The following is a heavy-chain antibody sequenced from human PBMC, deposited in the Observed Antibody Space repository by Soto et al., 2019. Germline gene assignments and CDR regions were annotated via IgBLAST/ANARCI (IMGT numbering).Heavy chain of an antibody. CDR1: GDSISSSSYY. CDR2: IYYSGST. V-gene: IGHV4-30-4*08. CDR3: ARATIVLVPAAMVSHWFDP. J-gene: IGHJ5*02. D-gene: IGHD2-2*01. Sequence: SETLSLTCTVSGDSISSSSYYWGWIRQPPGKGLEWIGYIYYSGSTYYNPSLKSRVTISVDTSKNQFSLKLSSVTAADTAVYYCARATIVLVPAAMVSHWFDPWGQGTLVTVSS.